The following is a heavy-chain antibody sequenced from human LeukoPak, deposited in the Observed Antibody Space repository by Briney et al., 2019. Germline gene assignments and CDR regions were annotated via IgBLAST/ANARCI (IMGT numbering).Heavy chain of an antibody. V-gene: IGHV3-48*04. J-gene: IGHJ4*02. CDR2: ITNGSSTI. CDR3: TTAKNDH. Sequence: GGSLRLSCAASGFTFSRYSMNWVRQAPGKGLEWVSYITNGSSTIFYADSVKGRFTISRDNAKNSLYLQMSSLRAEDTAVYYCTTAKNDHWGQGTLVTVSS. CDR1: GFTFSRYS.